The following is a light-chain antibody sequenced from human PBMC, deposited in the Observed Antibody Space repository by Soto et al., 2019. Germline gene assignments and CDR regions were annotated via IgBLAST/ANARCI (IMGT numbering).Light chain of an antibody. CDR2: DAS. Sequence: DIQMTQSPSTLSASVVDRATITCRASQSISSWLAWYQQKPGEAPTLLIYDASALPRGVPARFSGSGSGTKFTLTIASLQPDDFATYYCQQYETFSGTFGPGTKVDTK. CDR3: QQYETFSGT. V-gene: IGKV1-5*01. CDR1: QSISSW. J-gene: IGKJ1*01.